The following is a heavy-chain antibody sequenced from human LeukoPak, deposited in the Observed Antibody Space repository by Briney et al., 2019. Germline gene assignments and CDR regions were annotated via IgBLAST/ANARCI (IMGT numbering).Heavy chain of an antibody. CDR1: DFSVNNNY. CDR3: AGGKYYGSGTRPGYLGY. Sequence: TGGSLGLSCAASDFSVNNNYVDWVRQAPGKGLEWVSCMDNFGIKTYADSVQGRFTVSRDSSRNMVFLQMNSLRVEDTAVYYCAGGKYYGSGTRPGYLGYWGLGTMVTVSS. V-gene: IGHV3-53*01. CDR2: MDNFGIK. D-gene: IGHD3-10*01. J-gene: IGHJ4*02.